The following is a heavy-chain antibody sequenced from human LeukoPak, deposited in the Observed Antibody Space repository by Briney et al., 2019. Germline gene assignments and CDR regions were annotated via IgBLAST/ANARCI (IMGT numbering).Heavy chain of an antibody. D-gene: IGHD3-10*01. CDR1: GGSFSGYY. V-gene: IGHV4-34*01. CDR2: INHSGST. CDR3: ARLGITTVRGVITSYYYYMDV. J-gene: IGHJ6*03. Sequence: SETLSLTCAVYGGSFSGYYWSWIRQPPGKGLEWIGEINHSGSTNYNPSLKSRVTISVDTSKNQFSLKLSSVTAADTAVYYCARLGITTVRGVITSYYYYMDVWGKGTTVTVSS.